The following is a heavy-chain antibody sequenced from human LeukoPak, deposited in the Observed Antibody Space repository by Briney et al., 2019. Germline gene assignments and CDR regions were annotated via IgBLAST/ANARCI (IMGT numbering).Heavy chain of an antibody. CDR1: GFTFSSYA. CDR3: ARGPYDSSGYYVY. J-gene: IGHJ4*02. Sequence: GGSLRLSCAASGFTFSSYAMHWVRQPPGKGLEWVAVISYDGSNKYYADSVKGRFTISRDNSKNTLYLQMNSLRAEYTAVYYCARGPYDSSGYYVYWGQGTLVTVSS. D-gene: IGHD3-22*01. V-gene: IGHV3-30-3*01. CDR2: ISYDGSNK.